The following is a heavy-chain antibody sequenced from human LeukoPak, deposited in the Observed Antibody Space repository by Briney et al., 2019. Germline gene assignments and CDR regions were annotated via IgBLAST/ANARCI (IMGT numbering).Heavy chain of an antibody. Sequence: ASVKVSCKASGGTFISYAISWVRQAPGQGLEWMGGIIPIFGTANYAQKFQGRVTITTDESTSTAYMELSSLRSEETAVYYCARVVRDSSGYVPHYFDYWGQGTLVTVSS. J-gene: IGHJ4*02. CDR1: GGTFISYA. CDR2: IIPIFGTA. D-gene: IGHD3-22*01. CDR3: ARVVRDSSGYVPHYFDY. V-gene: IGHV1-69*05.